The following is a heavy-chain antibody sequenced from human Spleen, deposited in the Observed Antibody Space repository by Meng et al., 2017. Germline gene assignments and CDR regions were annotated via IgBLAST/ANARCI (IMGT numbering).Heavy chain of an antibody. V-gene: IGHV3-20*04. Sequence: GESLKISCAASGFTFSSCAMSWVRQAPGKGLEWVSGINWNGGSTGYADSVKGRFTISRDNAKNSLYLQMNSLRAEDTALYYCARDPYSYGSSYFDYWGQGTLVTVSS. J-gene: IGHJ4*02. CDR1: GFTFSSCA. D-gene: IGHD5-18*01. CDR3: ARDPYSYGSSYFDY. CDR2: INWNGGST.